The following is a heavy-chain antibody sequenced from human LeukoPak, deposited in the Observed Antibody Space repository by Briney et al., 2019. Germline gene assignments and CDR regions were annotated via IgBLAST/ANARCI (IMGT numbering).Heavy chain of an antibody. D-gene: IGHD6-6*01. J-gene: IGHJ6*03. V-gene: IGHV4-39*06. CDR3: ARDVSSSSLTFWYYYYYMDV. CDR1: GGSISSSSYY. CDR2: IYYSGST. Sequence: SETLSLTCTVSGGSISSSSYYWGWIRQPPGKGLEWIGSIYYSGSTYYNPSLKSRVTISVDTSKNQFPLKLSSVTAADTAVYYCARDVSSSSLTFWYYYYYMDVWGKGTTVTVSS.